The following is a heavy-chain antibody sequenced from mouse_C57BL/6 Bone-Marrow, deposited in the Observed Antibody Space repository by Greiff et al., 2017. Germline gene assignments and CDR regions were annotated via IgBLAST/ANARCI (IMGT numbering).Heavy chain of an antibody. CDR3: ARTGLLRTWFAY. Sequence: QVQLKESGAELARPGASVKLSCKASGYTFTSYGISWVKQRNGQGLEWIGKIYPRSGNTYYNEKFKGKSTLTADKSSSTAYMELRSLSSEDSAVYFCARTGLLRTWFAYWGQGTLVTVSA. CDR2: IYPRSGNT. V-gene: IGHV1-81*01. D-gene: IGHD1-1*01. CDR1: GYTFTSYG. J-gene: IGHJ3*01.